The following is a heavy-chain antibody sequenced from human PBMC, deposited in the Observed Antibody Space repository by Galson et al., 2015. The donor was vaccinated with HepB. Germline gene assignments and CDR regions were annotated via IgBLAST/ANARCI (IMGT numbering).Heavy chain of an antibody. CDR3: ARDPVSLFGPHYYYGMDV. D-gene: IGHD3/OR15-3a*01. J-gene: IGHJ6*02. CDR1: GFSFSDYW. Sequence: SLRLSCAASGFSFSDYWMSWVRQAPGKGLEWVANIKQDGSEKYYADSVKGRFTIARDNAKKSLYLEMNSLRVEDTAVYYCARDPVSLFGPHYYYGMDVWGQGTTISVSS. CDR2: IKQDGSEK. V-gene: IGHV3-7*01.